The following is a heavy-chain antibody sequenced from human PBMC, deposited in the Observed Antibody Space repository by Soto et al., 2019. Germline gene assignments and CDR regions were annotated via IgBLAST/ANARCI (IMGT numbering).Heavy chain of an antibody. J-gene: IGHJ6*01. CDR3: ARVRGVVTTGGRYGIHV. Sequence: SETLSLTCAVYGGSFSGYYWSWIRQPPGKGLEWIGEINHSGSTNHNPSLKSRVTISVDTSKNQFSLKLSSVTAADTAVYYCARVRGVVTTGGRYGIHVWGHGSTGTV. V-gene: IGHV4-34*01. D-gene: IGHD4-17*01. CDR2: INHSGST. CDR1: GGSFSGYY.